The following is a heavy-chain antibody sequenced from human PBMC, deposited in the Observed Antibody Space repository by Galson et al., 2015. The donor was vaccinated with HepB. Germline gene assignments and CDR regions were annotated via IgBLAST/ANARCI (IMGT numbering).Heavy chain of an antibody. CDR1: GFSLSTSGVG. CDR3: ARRRSIAAAAPNHFDY. J-gene: IGHJ4*02. D-gene: IGHD6-25*01. V-gene: IGHV2-5*02. CDR2: IYWDDDE. Sequence: PALVKPTQTLTLTCTFSGFSLSTSGVGVGWIRQPPGKALEWLALIYWDDDERYSPSLKNRLTITKDTSKNQVVLTMTNMDPVDTATYFCARRRSIAAAAPNHFDYWGQGTLVTVSS.